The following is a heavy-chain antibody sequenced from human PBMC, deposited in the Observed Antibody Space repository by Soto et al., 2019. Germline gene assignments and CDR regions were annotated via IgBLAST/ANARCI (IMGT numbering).Heavy chain of an antibody. CDR3: ARAGKDIVVVPAAPGLYYYYMDV. J-gene: IGHJ6*03. Sequence: QVQLQQWGAGLLKPSETLSLTCAVYGGSFSGYYWSWIRQPPGKGLEWIGEINHSGSTNYNPSLKSRVTKSVDTTKNQFALQMSAVTAADTAVYYCARAGKDIVVVPAAPGLYYYYMDVWGKGTTVTVSS. CDR2: INHSGST. V-gene: IGHV4-34*01. CDR1: GGSFSGYY. D-gene: IGHD2-2*01.